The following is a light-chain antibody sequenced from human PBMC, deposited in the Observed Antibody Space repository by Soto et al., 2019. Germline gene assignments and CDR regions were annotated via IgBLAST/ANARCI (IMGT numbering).Light chain of an antibody. Sequence: IQLTQSPSSLSASIGDRVTITCRASQGIYNHFASYQQKPGTAPRLLIYGASTLQTGVPSRFSGSGSGTDFTLTISSLQPGDFATYYCQQVNSYPPTFGQGTKLEI. J-gene: IGKJ2*01. V-gene: IGKV1-9*01. CDR2: GAS. CDR1: QGIYNH. CDR3: QQVNSYPPT.